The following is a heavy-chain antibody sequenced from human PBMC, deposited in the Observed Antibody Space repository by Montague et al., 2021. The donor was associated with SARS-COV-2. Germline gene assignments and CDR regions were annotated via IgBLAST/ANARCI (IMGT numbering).Heavy chain of an antibody. J-gene: IGHJ4*02. CDR3: ARNRLSVFDF. D-gene: IGHD2/OR15-2a*01. Sequence: PALVKPTQTLALTCSFSGFSLTTPGVSVGWIRQPPGRALEWLALIDWTHDQYYSRSLGTRLTISPGTSKSQVALTLTNVDTVDTATYYCARNRLSVFDFWGQGTLVTVSS. CDR1: GFSLTTPGVS. V-gene: IGHV2-70*01. CDR2: IDWTHDQ.